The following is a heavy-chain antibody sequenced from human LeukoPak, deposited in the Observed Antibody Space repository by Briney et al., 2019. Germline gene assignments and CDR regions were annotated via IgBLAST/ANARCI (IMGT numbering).Heavy chain of an antibody. Sequence: SETLSLTCTVSGGSINTPNYYWGWIRQTPGKGLEWIGNIFYSGGTYYSPSLTSRVTISVDTSKNQFSLKLISVTAADTAVYYCAGWAVVVEWGFDFWAQGTLVTVSS. CDR3: AGWAVVVEWGFDF. D-gene: IGHD2-15*01. CDR2: IFYSGGT. CDR1: GGSINTPNYY. V-gene: IGHV4-39*07. J-gene: IGHJ4*02.